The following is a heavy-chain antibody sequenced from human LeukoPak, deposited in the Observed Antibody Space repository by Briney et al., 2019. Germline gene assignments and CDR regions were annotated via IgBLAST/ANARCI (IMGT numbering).Heavy chain of an antibody. Sequence: GRSLRLYCAASGFTFRSYGMDGVRQAPGKGLEWVAVIWYDGSNKYYADSVKGRFTISRDNSKNTLYLQMNSLRAEDTAVYYCARDARIQLWFNFDYWGQGTLVTVSS. CDR2: IWYDGSNK. CDR3: ARDARIQLWFNFDY. CDR1: GFTFRSYG. D-gene: IGHD5-18*01. J-gene: IGHJ4*02. V-gene: IGHV3-33*01.